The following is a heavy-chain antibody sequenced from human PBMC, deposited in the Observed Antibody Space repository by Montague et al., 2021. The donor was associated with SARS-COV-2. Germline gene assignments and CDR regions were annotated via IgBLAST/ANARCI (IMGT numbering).Heavy chain of an antibody. CDR2: VCYNVDT. CDR1: LHSGAVDL. D-gene: IGHD6-19*01. V-gene: IGHV4-59*08. CDR3: ARGWAFDP. Sequence: SETLSLTCAGALHSGAVDLWRWTDEHPCEIQSLVGYVCYNVDTKYNPSLQSRVTISIDTSENQFSLRLNSVTAADTAVYFCARGWAFDPWGQGRLVTVSS. J-gene: IGHJ3*01.